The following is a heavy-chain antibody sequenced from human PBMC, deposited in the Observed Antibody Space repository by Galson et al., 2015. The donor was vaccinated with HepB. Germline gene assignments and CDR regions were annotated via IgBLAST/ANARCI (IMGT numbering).Heavy chain of an antibody. D-gene: IGHD1-26*01. V-gene: IGHV4-39*07. CDR2: IYYSGST. CDR3: ARDPRGRGRYGMDV. Sequence: ETLSLTCTVSGGSISSSSYYWGWIRQPPGKGLEWIGSIYYSGSTYYNPSLKSRVTISVDTSKNQFSLKLSSVTAADTAVYYCARDPRGRGRYGMDVWGQGTTVTVSS. J-gene: IGHJ6*02. CDR1: GGSISSSSYY.